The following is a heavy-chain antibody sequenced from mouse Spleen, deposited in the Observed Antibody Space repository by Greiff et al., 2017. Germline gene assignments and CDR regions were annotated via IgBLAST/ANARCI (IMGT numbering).Heavy chain of an antibody. CDR1: GFTFSSYA. CDR3: TRGTGLYAMDY. J-gene: IGHJ4*01. V-gene: IGHV5-9-1*02. D-gene: IGHD4-1*01. CDR2: ISSGGDYI. Sequence: DVHLVESGEGLVKPGGSLKLSCAASGFTFSSYAMSWVRQTPEKRLEWVAYISSGGDYIYYADTVKGRFTISRDNARNTLYLQMSSLKSEDTAMYYCTRGTGLYAMDYWGQGTSVTVSS.